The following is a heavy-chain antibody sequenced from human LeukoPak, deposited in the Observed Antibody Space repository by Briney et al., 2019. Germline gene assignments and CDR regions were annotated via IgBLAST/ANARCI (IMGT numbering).Heavy chain of an antibody. V-gene: IGHV4-39*01. CDR2: IYYSGST. J-gene: IGHJ5*02. CDR1: GGSISSSSYY. Sequence: SETLSLTCTVSGGSISSSSYYWGWIRQPPGKGLEWIGSIYYSGSTYYNPSLKSRVTISVDTPKNQFSLKLSSVTAADTAVYYCARHRAPTVIVWFDPWGQGTLVTVSS. CDR3: ARHRAPTVIVWFDP. D-gene: IGHD2/OR15-2a*01.